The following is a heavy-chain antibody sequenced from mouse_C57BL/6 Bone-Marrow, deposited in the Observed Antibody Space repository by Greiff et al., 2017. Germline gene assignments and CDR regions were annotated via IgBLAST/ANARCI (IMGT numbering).Heavy chain of an antibody. CDR3: ARVYYYGSTFDY. CDR1: GFTFSSYA. Sequence: EVQLVESGGGLVKPGGSLKLSCAASGFTFSSYAMSWVRQTPEKRLEWVATISDGGSYTYYPDNVKGRFTISRDNAKNNLYLQMSHLKSEDTAMYYCARVYYYGSTFDYWGQGTTLTVSS. J-gene: IGHJ2*01. V-gene: IGHV5-4*01. D-gene: IGHD1-1*01. CDR2: ISDGGSYT.